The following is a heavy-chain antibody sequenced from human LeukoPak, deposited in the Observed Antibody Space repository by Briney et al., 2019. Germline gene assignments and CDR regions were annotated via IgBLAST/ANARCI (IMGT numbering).Heavy chain of an antibody. V-gene: IGHV4-39*01. CDR1: GGSFSSSSYY. CDR3: ARQHLIDDGSSYYYDAFDI. Sequence: SETLSLTCTVSGGSFSSSSYYWVWIRQPPGKGLEWIGSIYYSGSTYYNPSLKSRVTISVDTSKNQFSLKLSSVTAADTAVYYCARQHLIDDGSSYYYDAFDIWGQGTMVTVSS. D-gene: IGHD6-13*01. J-gene: IGHJ3*02. CDR2: IYYSGST.